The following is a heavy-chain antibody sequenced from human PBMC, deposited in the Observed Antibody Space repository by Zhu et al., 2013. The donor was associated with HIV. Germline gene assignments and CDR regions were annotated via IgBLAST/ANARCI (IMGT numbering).Heavy chain of an antibody. Sequence: QVQLVQSGAEVKKPESSVRVSCKASRGSFSSYTVAWVRQAPGQGLEWMGGVVPMFGTTHYAQRFQGRVTISADKSTGTAYMELSSLRSEDTAVFYCAGGRYGAYFDYWGQGTLVTVSS. V-gene: IGHV1-69*06. J-gene: IGHJ4*02. CDR2: VVPMFGTT. CDR1: RGSFSSYT. CDR3: AGGRYGAYFDY. D-gene: IGHD4-17*01.